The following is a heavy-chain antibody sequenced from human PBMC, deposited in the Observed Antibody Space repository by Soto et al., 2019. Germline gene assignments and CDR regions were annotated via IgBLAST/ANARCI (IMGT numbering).Heavy chain of an antibody. D-gene: IGHD3-10*01. CDR1: GGSFSGYY. CDR2: INHSGST. V-gene: IGHV4-34*01. Sequence: QVQLQQWGAGLLKPSETLSLTCAVYGGSFSGYYWSWIRQPPGKGLEWIGEINHSGSTNYSPSLNSRITITVDTSKNQFSLKLSSVTAADTAVYYCARGDSSQTGSTNICGQGTLVTVSS. J-gene: IGHJ4*02. CDR3: ARGDSSQTGSTNI.